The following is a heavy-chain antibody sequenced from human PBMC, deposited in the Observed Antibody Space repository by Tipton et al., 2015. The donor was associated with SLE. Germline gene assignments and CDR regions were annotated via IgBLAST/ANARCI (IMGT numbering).Heavy chain of an antibody. Sequence: TLSLTCTVSGGSISGHYWSWIRQPPGKRPEWVGYIHYSGNTNYNPSLKDRVTILVDTPQNRFSLTLYSVTAADAAVYYCARTIFDSWTGYHYYYFDFWGQGTMVTVSS. CDR1: GGSISGHY. D-gene: IGHD3/OR15-3a*01. J-gene: IGHJ4*02. V-gene: IGHV4-59*11. CDR2: IHYSGNT. CDR3: ARTIFDSWTGYHYYYFDF.